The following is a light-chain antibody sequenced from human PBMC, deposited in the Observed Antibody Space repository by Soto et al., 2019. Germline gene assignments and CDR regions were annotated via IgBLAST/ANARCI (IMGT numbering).Light chain of an antibody. J-gene: IGKJ2*01. CDR3: QQSYRTPPYT. CDR1: QSISSY. V-gene: IGKV1-39*01. CDR2: AAS. Sequence: DIQMTQSTSSLSASVGDRVTITCRASQSISSYLNWYQQKPGKAPKLLIYAASSLQSGVPSRFSGSGSGTDFTLTISSLQPEDFATCYCQQSYRTPPYTFGQGTKLEIK.